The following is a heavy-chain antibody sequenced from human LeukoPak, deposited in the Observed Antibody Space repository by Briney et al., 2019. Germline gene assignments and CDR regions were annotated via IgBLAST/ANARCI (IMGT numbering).Heavy chain of an antibody. Sequence: PGGSLRLSCAASGFAFSNLAMGWVRQAPGQGLEWVSAISGGGGSTYYADSVSGRFTISRDNSKNTLYLQMNSLRAEDTAVYFCAKGSVYGDFDYWGQGTLVTVSS. CDR3: AKGSVYGDFDY. V-gene: IGHV3-23*01. J-gene: IGHJ4*02. CDR2: ISGGGGST. CDR1: GFAFSNLA. D-gene: IGHD4-17*01.